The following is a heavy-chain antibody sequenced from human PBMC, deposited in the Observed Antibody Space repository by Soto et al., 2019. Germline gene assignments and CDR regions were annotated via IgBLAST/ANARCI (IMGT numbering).Heavy chain of an antibody. J-gene: IGHJ4*02. CDR2: MYGDGRNK. V-gene: IGHV3-33*01. Sequence: QVQLEESGGGVVQPGRSLRLSCVVSGFTLSYYGVQWVRQAPGGGLEWVAVMYGDGRNKWYADAVQCRFTISRDTSRNTVYLQMSSLRAEDTAIYYCARGNCPGSTCFDYWGQGTLVTVSS. CDR1: GFTLSYYG. CDR3: ARGNCPGSTCFDY. D-gene: IGHD6-13*01.